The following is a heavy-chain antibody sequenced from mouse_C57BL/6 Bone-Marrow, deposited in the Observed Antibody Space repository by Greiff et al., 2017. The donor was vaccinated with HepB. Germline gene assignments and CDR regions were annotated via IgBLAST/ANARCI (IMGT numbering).Heavy chain of an antibody. CDR2: ISSGSSTI. V-gene: IGHV5-17*01. CDR3: AMRTYDYGFDY. J-gene: IGHJ2*01. CDR1: GFTFSDYG. D-gene: IGHD2-4*01. Sequence: EVHLVESGGGLVKPGGSLKLSCAASGFTFSDYGMHWVRQAPEKGLEWVAYISSGSSTIYYADTVKGRFTISRDNAKNTLFLQMTSLRSEDTAMYYCAMRTYDYGFDYWGQGTTLTVSS.